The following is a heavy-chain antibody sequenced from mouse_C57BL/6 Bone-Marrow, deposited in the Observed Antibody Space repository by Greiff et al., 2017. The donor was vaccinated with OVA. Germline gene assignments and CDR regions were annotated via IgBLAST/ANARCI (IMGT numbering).Heavy chain of an antibody. CDR3: LLRRPHFDY. J-gene: IGHJ2*01. D-gene: IGHD1-1*01. CDR2: IDPSDSYT. Sequence: QVQLQQPGAELVMPGASVKLSCKASGYTFTSYWMHWVKQRPGQGLEWIGEIDPSDSYTIYNQKFKGKSTLTVDKSSSTAYMQLSSLTSEDSAVYYCLLRRPHFDYWGQGTTLTVSS. V-gene: IGHV1-69*01. CDR1: GYTFTSYW.